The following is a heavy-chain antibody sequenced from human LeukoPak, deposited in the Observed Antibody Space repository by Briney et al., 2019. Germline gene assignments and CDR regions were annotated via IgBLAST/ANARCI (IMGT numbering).Heavy chain of an antibody. CDR3: ARGLWFGELGFDY. CDR1: GFTFSSYS. V-gene: IGHV3-21*01. D-gene: IGHD3-10*01. CDR2: ISSSSSYI. J-gene: IGHJ4*02. Sequence: GGSLRLSCAASGFTFSSYSMNWVRQAPGKGLEWVSSISSSSSYIYYADSVKGRFTISRDNAKNSLYLQMNSLRAEDTAVYYCARGLWFGELGFDYWGQGTLVTVSS.